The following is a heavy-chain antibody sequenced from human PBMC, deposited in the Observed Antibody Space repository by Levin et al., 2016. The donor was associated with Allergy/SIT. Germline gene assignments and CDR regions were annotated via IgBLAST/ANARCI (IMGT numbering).Heavy chain of an antibody. J-gene: IGHJ6*02. CDR3: ARDPGYCSSTSCRYYGMDV. Sequence: VRQAPGKGLEWVSSISSSSSYIYYADSVKGRFTISRDNAKNSLYLQMNSLRAEDTAVYYCARDPGYCSSTSCRYYGMDVWGQGTTVTVSS. V-gene: IGHV3-21*01. CDR2: ISSSSSYI. D-gene: IGHD2-2*01.